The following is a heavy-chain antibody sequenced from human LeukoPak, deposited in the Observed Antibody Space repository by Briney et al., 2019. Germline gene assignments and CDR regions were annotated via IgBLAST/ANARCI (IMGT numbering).Heavy chain of an antibody. CDR1: GFTFKNFA. CDR2: ISGSGAST. D-gene: IGHD6-19*01. V-gene: IGHV3-23*01. J-gene: IGHJ4*02. CDR3: AKTRPPDDSGWYFFDD. Sequence: GGSLRLSCAASGFTFKNFAMSWVRQAPGKGLEWVSVISGSGASTYYADSVKGRFTISRDNFKNTVSLQMNSLRADDTAIYSCAKTRPPDDSGWYFFDDWGQGVQVTASS.